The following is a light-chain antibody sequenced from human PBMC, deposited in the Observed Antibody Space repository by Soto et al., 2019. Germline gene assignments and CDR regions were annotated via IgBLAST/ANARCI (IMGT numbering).Light chain of an antibody. CDR3: QQYGSSPFT. Sequence: EIVLTQSSDTLSLSPGARATLSCRASQSVTSTFLAWYQQRPGQAPRLLIYGVSTRATGIPDRFRGSGSGTDFTLTLSRLEPEDFAVYYCQQYGSSPFTFGQGTKVDIK. CDR2: GVS. J-gene: IGKJ2*01. V-gene: IGKV3-20*01. CDR1: QSVTSTF.